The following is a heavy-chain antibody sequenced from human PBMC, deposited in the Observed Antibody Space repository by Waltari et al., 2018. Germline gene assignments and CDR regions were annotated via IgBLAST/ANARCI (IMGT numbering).Heavy chain of an antibody. CDR3: ARDRGDSSGWYY. J-gene: IGHJ4*02. Sequence: QVQLQESGPGLVKPSETLSLTCAVSGSSISSGYYWGWIRQPPGKGLEWIGSIYHSGGTYYNPSLKSRVTISVDTSKNQFSLKLSSVTAADTAVYYCARDRGDSSGWYYWGQGTLVTVSS. V-gene: IGHV4-38-2*02. D-gene: IGHD6-19*01. CDR2: IYHSGGT. CDR1: GSSISSGYY.